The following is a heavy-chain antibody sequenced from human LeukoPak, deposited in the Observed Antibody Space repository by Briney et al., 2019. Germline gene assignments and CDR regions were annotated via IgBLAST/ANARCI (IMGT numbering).Heavy chain of an antibody. Sequence: SVKVSCKASGYTFTSYAMHWVRQAPGQGLEWMGGIIPIFGTANYAQKFQGRVTITADESTSTAYMELSSLRSEDTAVYYCARAWYYYDSSGYYPFDYWGQGTLVTVSS. V-gene: IGHV1-69*13. J-gene: IGHJ4*02. CDR2: IIPIFGTA. CDR3: ARAWYYYDSSGYYPFDY. D-gene: IGHD3-22*01. CDR1: GYTFTSYA.